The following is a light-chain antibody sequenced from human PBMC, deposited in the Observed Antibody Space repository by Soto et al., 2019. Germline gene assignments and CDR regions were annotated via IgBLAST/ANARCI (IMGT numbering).Light chain of an antibody. J-gene: IGKJ1*01. CDR3: QKYGSSGT. V-gene: IGKV3-20*01. CDR2: GAS. CDR1: QTVSSSY. Sequence: EIVLTQSPGTLSLSPGERATLSCRASQTVSSSYLAWYQQKPGQAPRLLIYGASTRATGIPGRFSGSASGTDFTLTISRLEPEDFAVYYCQKYGSSGTLGQGTKVDIK.